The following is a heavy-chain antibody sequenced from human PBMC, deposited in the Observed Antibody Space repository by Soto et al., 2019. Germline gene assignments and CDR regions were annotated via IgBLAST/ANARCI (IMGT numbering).Heavy chain of an antibody. CDR2: ISYDGSNK. CDR1: GFTFSSYA. CDR3: ARASRLERPFDY. Sequence: GGSLRFSCAASGFTFSSYAMHWVRQAPGKGLEWVAVISYDGSNKYYADSVKGRVTITRDTSASTAYMELSSLRSEDTAVYYCARASRLERPFDYWGQGTLVTVSS. V-gene: IGHV3-30-3*01. D-gene: IGHD6-19*01. J-gene: IGHJ4*02.